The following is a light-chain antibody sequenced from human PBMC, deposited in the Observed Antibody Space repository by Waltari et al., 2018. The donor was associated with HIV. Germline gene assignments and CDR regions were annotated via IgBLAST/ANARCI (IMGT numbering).Light chain of an antibody. CDR2: GAS. CDR3: QQYNNWPPKT. V-gene: IGKV3-15*01. Sequence: EIVMTQSPATLSVSPGERATLSCRASQSVSSNLAWDQQKAGQAPRLLIDGASTRATGIPARFSGSGSGTEFNFTISGLQSEDFAVYYCQQYNNWPPKTFGQGTKVEIK. CDR1: QSVSSN. J-gene: IGKJ1*01.